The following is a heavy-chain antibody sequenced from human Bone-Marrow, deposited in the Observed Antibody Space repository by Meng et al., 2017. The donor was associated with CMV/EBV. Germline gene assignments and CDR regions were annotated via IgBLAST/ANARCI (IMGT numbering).Heavy chain of an antibody. CDR1: GFTFSSYG. D-gene: IGHD4-23*01. CDR2: LRQDGSQM. Sequence: GESLKISCAASGFTFSSYGMHWVRQAPGKGLEWVANLRQDGSQMFYVDSVKGRFTISRDNAKNSLYLQMNSLRAEDTAVYYCAKKRPMTTVVNGYFDYWGQGTLVTVSS. J-gene: IGHJ4*02. CDR3: AKKRPMTTVVNGYFDY. V-gene: IGHV3-7*03.